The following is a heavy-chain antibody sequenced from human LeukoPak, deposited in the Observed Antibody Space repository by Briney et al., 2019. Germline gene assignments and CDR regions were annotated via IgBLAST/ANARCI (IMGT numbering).Heavy chain of an antibody. CDR2: ISYDGSNK. V-gene: IGHV3-30*04. D-gene: IGHD3-10*01. CDR1: GFTFSSYA. CDR3: ASGSNTRFDY. Sequence: GGSLRLSCAASGFTFSSYAMHWVRQAPGKGLEWVAVISYDGSNKYYADSAKGRFTISRDNSKNTLYLQMNSLRAEDTAVYYCASGSNTRFDYWGQGTLVTVSS. J-gene: IGHJ4*02.